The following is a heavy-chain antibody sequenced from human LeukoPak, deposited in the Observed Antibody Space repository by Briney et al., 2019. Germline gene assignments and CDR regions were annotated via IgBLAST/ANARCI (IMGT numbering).Heavy chain of an antibody. CDR2: IIPIFGTA. Sequence: SVKFSCKASGGTFSSYAISWVRQAPGQGLEWMGGIIPIFGTANYAQKFQGRVTVTTDESTSTAYMELSSLRSEDTAVYYCARDLCSSCYDGWFDPWGQGTLVTVSS. J-gene: IGHJ5*02. CDR3: ARDLCSSCYDGWFDP. D-gene: IGHD2-2*01. V-gene: IGHV1-69*05. CDR1: GGTFSSYA.